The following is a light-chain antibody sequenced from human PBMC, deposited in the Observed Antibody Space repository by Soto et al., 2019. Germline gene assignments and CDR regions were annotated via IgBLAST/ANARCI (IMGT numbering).Light chain of an antibody. J-gene: IGKJ1*01. V-gene: IGKV1-39*01. Sequence: DIQMTQSPSSQSASVGDRVTITCRASQSINSYLYWYQQKAGKAPKLLIYAASSLQSGVPSRFNGSGSETDFTHPITSLQPDDFATYYCQQSFSTPRPFGQGTREEI. CDR1: QSINSY. CDR3: QQSFSTPRP. CDR2: AAS.